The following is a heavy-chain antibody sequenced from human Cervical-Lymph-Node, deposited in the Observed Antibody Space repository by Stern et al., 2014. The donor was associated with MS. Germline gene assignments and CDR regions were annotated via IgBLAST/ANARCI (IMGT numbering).Heavy chain of an antibody. D-gene: IGHD1-26*01. V-gene: IGHV4-61*02. J-gene: IGHJ5*02. CDR1: GGSISSSGYY. CDR2: IHDSGST. CDR3: ATTRWDLFTWNWFDP. Sequence: QVQLVQSGPGLVKPSQTLSLTCTVSGGSISSSGYYWSWIRQPADKGLEWIGRIHDSGSTYYNPSLKSRVTISMDTATHPFSLKLPSGTAADTAVYYCATTRWDLFTWNWFDPWGQGTLVTVSS.